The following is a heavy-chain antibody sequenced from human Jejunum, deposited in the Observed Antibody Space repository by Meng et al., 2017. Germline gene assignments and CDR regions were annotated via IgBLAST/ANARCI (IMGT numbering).Heavy chain of an antibody. Sequence: QLQLQQSGSGLVKPSQTLSLTCAVSGGSINSDGFTWSWIRQPPEKGLEWIGYIYHTGSPYYNPSLKSRLTISVDKSVNQFSLKLSSVTAADTAVYYCARMDSAVHYFDYWGQGTLVTVSS. CDR1: GGSINSDGFT. CDR3: ARMDSAVHYFDY. V-gene: IGHV4-30-2*01. D-gene: IGHD2-2*03. CDR2: IYHTGSP. J-gene: IGHJ4*02.